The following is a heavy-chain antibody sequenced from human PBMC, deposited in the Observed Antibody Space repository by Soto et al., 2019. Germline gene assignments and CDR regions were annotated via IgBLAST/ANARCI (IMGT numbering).Heavy chain of an antibody. Sequence: QVQLVQSGAELKKTGSSVKVSCRASGDTFSSYAVNWVRQAPGRGLEWMGRIITVLGTTDYAQNFKGRVTITAEKSTKTVYMELSSLRSEDTAVYYCARRRYCGYDCYHKHYNGMDVWGPGTTVTGAS. J-gene: IGHJ6*02. CDR3: ARRRYCGYDCYHKHYNGMDV. V-gene: IGHV1-69*08. CDR2: IITVLGTT. D-gene: IGHD2-21*01. CDR1: GDTFSSYA.